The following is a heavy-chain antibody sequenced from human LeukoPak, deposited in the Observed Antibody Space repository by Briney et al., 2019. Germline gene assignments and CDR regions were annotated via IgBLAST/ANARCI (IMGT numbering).Heavy chain of an antibody. CDR1: GYTFTSYG. CDR3: AREDSSAWVPDY. Sequence: ASVKVSCKASGYTFTSYGISWVRQAPGQGLEWMRWISAYNGNTNYAQKLQGRVTMTTDTSTSTAYMELRSLRSDDTAVYYCAREDSSAWVPDYWGQGTLVTVSS. D-gene: IGHD6-19*01. CDR2: ISAYNGNT. V-gene: IGHV1-18*01. J-gene: IGHJ4*02.